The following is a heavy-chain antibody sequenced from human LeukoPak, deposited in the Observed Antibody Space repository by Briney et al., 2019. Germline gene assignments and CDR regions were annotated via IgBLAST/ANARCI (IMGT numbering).Heavy chain of an antibody. CDR2: IYASGST. CDR3: ARLHPRTNYDFRSGSYAFDY. CDR1: GGSISNYS. D-gene: IGHD3-3*01. J-gene: IGHJ4*02. Sequence: SETLSLTCTVSGGSISNYSWGWIRQPPGKGLDWIAYIYASGSTYSNPSLTRRVTMSMVASTNQFSLRLTSVTAADTAVYFCARLHPRTNYDFRSGSYAFDYWGQGILVTVSS. V-gene: IGHV4-4*09.